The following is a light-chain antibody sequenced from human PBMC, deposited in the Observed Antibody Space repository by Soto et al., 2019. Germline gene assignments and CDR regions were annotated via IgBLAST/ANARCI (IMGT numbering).Light chain of an antibody. V-gene: IGLV2-14*01. CDR2: EVS. Sequence: QSALTQPRSVSGSPKQSVTISCTGTSSDVGTYNYVSWYQQHPGKAPKVMIYEVSNRPSGVSNRFSGSKSGNTASLTISGLQAEDEADYYCSSYTRNTTVVFGGGTKLTVL. CDR1: SSDVGTYNY. CDR3: SSYTRNTTVV. J-gene: IGLJ2*01.